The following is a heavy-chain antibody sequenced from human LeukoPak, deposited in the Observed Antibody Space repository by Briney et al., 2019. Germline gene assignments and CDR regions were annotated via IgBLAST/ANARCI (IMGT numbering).Heavy chain of an antibody. D-gene: IGHD5-18*01. Sequence: GGSLRLSCAASGVTFSNYAMSWVRQAPGKGLVWVSRINTDGSSTSYADSVKGRFTISRDNAKNRLYVQMNSLRAEDTAVYYCATGSGLWSPDYWGQGTLVTVSS. CDR1: GVTFSNYA. J-gene: IGHJ4*02. CDR2: INTDGSST. CDR3: ATGSGLWSPDY. V-gene: IGHV3-74*01.